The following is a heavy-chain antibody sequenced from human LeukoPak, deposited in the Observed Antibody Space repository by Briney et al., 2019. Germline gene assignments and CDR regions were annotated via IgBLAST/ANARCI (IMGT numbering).Heavy chain of an antibody. CDR1: GGTFSSYA. J-gene: IGHJ4*02. CDR3: ASSIVAPTIDY. Sequence: SVKVSCKASGGTFSSYAISWVRQAPGQGLEWMGRIIPILGIANYAQKFQGRVTITAGKSTSTAYMELSSLRSEDTAVYYCASSIVAPTIDYWGQGTLVTVSS. D-gene: IGHD5-12*01. CDR2: IIPILGIA. V-gene: IGHV1-69*04.